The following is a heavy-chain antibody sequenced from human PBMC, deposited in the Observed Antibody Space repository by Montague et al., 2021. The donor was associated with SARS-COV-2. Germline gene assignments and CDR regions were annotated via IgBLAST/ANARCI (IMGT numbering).Heavy chain of an antibody. V-gene: IGHV6-1*01. J-gene: IGHJ4*02. Sequence: CAISGDSDGAEVARRSSDEHSPALDLHVQLVSCFMSEWNNDYAESVKSRITIDPDTSKHQFSLHLNSVTPEDTAVYYCARIPVGSKYYFDFWGQGNLVNVSS. D-gene: IGHD2-2*01. CDR1: GDSDGAEVAR. CDR2: SCFMSEWNN. CDR3: ARIPVGSKYYFDF.